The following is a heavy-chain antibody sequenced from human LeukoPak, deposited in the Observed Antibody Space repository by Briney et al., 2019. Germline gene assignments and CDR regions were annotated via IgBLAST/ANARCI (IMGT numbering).Heavy chain of an antibody. D-gene: IGHD3-10*01. CDR2: IYPGDSDT. CDR1: EYSSSSYW. Sequence: AASLKISSKGSEYSSSSYWICWVRQLGRKRLGWMKIIYPGDSDTSYHPSFGGQVTISADTTSTTAFLQWSSLHASDTAMYYSGRLKFRDYYGSGSYYNNWFIPWGQGTLVTVSS. J-gene: IGHJ5*02. V-gene: IGHV5-51*01. CDR3: GRLKFRDYYGSGSYYNNWFIP.